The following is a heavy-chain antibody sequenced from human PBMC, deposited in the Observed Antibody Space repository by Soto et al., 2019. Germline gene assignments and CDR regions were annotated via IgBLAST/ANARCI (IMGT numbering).Heavy chain of an antibody. D-gene: IGHD4-17*01. CDR3: ARDPDYGDYGTSPADDY. CDR2: INAGNGNT. J-gene: IGHJ4*02. V-gene: IGHV1-3*01. CDR1: GYTITSYA. Sequence: ASVKVSCTDSGYTITSYAMHWVRQAPGQRLEWMGWINAGNGNTKYSQKFQGRVTITRDTSASTAYMELSSLRSEDTAVYYCARDPDYGDYGTSPADDYWGQGTLVTVSS.